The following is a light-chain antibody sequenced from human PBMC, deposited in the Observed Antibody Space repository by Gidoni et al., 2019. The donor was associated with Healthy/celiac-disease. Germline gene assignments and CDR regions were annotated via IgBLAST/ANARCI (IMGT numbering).Light chain of an antibody. V-gene: IGKV1-39*01. CDR1: QSISSY. CDR2: AAS. J-gene: IGKJ1*01. Sequence: DIQMTQSPSSLSASVGDRVTIPCRASQSISSYLNWYQQKQGKAPKLLIYAASSLQSGVPSRLSGSGSGTDFTITISSLQPEDFANYYCQQTHSGTFGQGTKVEIK. CDR3: QQTHSGT.